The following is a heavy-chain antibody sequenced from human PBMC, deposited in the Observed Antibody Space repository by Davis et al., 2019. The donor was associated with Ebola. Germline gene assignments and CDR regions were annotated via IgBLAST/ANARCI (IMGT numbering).Heavy chain of an antibody. Sequence: SVKVSCKASGGTFSSYAISWVRQAPGQGLEWMGGIIPIFGTANYAQKFQGRVTITRDTSASTAYMELSSLRSEDTVVYYCASGGSGRQPRYWGQGTLVTVSS. CDR2: IIPIFGTA. J-gene: IGHJ4*02. CDR1: GGTFSSYA. D-gene: IGHD3-10*01. V-gene: IGHV1-69*05. CDR3: ASGGSGRQPRY.